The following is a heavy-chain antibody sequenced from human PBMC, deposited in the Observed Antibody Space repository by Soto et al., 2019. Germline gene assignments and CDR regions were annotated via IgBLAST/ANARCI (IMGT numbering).Heavy chain of an antibody. V-gene: IGHV3-23*01. CDR2: MTGSGGDI. Sequence: GESLKISCAASGFTFSIYAMMWVRQPPGKGQEWVAGMTGSGGDIRYADSVKGRFTISKDNSKNTLYLQMNSLRAEDTAMYYCAKDAVYGDGLWLAANWGQGTLVTVSS. D-gene: IGHD2-21*02. J-gene: IGHJ4*02. CDR1: GFTFSIYA. CDR3: AKDAVYGDGLWLAAN.